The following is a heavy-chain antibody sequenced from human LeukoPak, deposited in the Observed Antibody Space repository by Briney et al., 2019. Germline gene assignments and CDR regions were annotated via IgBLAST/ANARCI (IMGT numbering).Heavy chain of an antibody. CDR3: ARHYSDSRADPFDT. V-gene: IGHV4-39*01. CDR2: VFYNGNT. CDR1: GDSMTMAAYY. J-gene: IGHJ5*02. D-gene: IGHD3-22*01. Sequence: SETLSLTCSVSGDSMTMAAYYWGWIRQPPGKGLEWIGSVFYNGNTYYNPSLKSPVTISIDTSKDQFSLGLSSVTAADTAVYYCARHYSDSRADPFDTWGQGTLVTVSS.